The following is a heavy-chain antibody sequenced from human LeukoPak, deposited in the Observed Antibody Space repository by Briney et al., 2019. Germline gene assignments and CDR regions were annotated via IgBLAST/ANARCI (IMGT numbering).Heavy chain of an antibody. CDR2: IYYSRST. CDR1: SGSISSYY. J-gene: IGHJ3*02. D-gene: IGHD3-22*01. V-gene: IGHV4-59*01. Sequence: PSETLSLTCTVPSGSISSYYWSWIRQPPGKGLEWIGYIYYSRSTNYNPSLKSRATISVDTSKNQFSLKLSSVTAADTAVYYCARGKTYYDISKDAFDIWGQGTMVTVSS. CDR3: ARGKTYYDISKDAFDI.